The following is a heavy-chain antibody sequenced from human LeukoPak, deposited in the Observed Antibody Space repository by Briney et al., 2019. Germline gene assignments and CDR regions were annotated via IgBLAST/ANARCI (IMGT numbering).Heavy chain of an antibody. CDR2: INPNSGGT. CDR1: GYTFTGYY. CDR3: AKDGAKRWLQFRSHYYYYMDV. J-gene: IGHJ6*03. Sequence: ASVKVSCKASGYTFTGYYMHWVRQAPGQGLEWMGWINPNSGGTNYAQKFQGRVTMTRDTSISTAYMELNSLRAEDTALYYCAKDGAKRWLQFRSHYYYYMDVWGKGTTVTVSS. D-gene: IGHD5-24*01. V-gene: IGHV1-2*02.